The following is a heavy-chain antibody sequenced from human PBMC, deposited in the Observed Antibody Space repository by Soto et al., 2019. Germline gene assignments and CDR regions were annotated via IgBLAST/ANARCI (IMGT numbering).Heavy chain of an antibody. D-gene: IGHD2-21*02. CDR1: GGTFSSYT. CDR3: ASPYCGGDCYPGAPFDY. V-gene: IGHV1-69*02. J-gene: IGHJ4*02. CDR2: IIPILGIA. Sequence: SVKVSCKASGGTFSSYTISWVRQAPGQGLEWMGRIIPILGIANYAQKFQGRVTITADKSTSTAYMELSGLRSEDTAVYYCASPYCGGDCYPGAPFDYWGQGTLVTVSS.